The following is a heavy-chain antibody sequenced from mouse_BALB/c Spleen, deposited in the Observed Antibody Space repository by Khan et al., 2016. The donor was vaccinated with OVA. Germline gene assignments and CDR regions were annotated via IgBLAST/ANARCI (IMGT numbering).Heavy chain of an antibody. Sequence: QVQLKESGPGLVAPSQCLSISCTVSGLSFTNYGVSWVRQPPGKGLEWLGVIWGDGSTNYHSVLKNRLITNTQDSKSQVLVKLNSLQPGDTAMYFCASINYGNYWFAYWGQGTLVTVSA. CDR1: GLSFTNYG. V-gene: IGHV2-3*01. CDR2: IWGDGST. CDR3: ASINYGNYWFAY. J-gene: IGHJ3*01. D-gene: IGHD2-1*01.